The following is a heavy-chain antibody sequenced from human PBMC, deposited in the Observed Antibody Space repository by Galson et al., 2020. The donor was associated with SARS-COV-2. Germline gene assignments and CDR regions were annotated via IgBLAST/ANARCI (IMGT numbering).Heavy chain of an antibody. J-gene: IGHJ6*02. V-gene: IGHV3-7*05. Sequence: GESLKISCAASGFTFSSYWMSWVRQAPGKGLEWVANIKQDGSEKYYVDSVKGRFTISRDNAKNSLYLQMNSLRAEDTAVYYCAGDRPDYYYYGMDVGGQGTTVTVSS. CDR1: GFTFSSYW. CDR2: IKQDGSEK. CDR3: AGDRPDYYYYGMDV.